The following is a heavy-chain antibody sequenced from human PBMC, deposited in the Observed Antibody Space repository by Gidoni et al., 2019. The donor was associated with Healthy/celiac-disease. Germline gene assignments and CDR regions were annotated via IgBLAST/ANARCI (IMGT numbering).Heavy chain of an antibody. V-gene: IGHV4-34*01. CDR2: INHSGST. Sequence: QVQLQQWGAGLLKPSETLSLTCAVYGGSFSGYYWSWIRQPPGKGLEWIGEINHSGSTNYNPSLKSRVTISVDTSKNQFSLKLSSVTAADTAVYYCARGGDTVTTRPFDYWGQGTLVTVSS. D-gene: IGHD4-17*01. CDR3: ARGGDTVTTRPFDY. CDR1: GGSFSGYY. J-gene: IGHJ4*02.